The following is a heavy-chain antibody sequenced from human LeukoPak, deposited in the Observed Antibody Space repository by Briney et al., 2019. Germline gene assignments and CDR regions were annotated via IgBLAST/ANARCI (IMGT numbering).Heavy chain of an antibody. V-gene: IGHV3-20*04. Sequence: GGSLRLTCAASGFTFDDYGMSWVRQAPGKGLEWVSGINWNGGSTGYADSVKGRFTISRDNAKNSLYLQMNSLRAEDTALYYCALGYYDFWSGCLDYWGQGTLVTVSS. CDR2: INWNGGST. CDR1: GFTFDDYG. J-gene: IGHJ4*02. CDR3: ALGYYDFWSGCLDY. D-gene: IGHD3-3*01.